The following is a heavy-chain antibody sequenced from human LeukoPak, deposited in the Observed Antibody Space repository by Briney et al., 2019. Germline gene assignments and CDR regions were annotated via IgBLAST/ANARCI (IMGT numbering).Heavy chain of an antibody. CDR2: IIPIFGTA. V-gene: IGHV1-69*05. J-gene: IGHJ4*02. Sequence: ASVKVSCEASGGTFSRYAISWVRQAPGQGLEWMGRIIPIFGTANYAQKFQGRVTITTDESTSTAYMELSSLRSEDTAVYYCAGVVVVAATRTFDYWGQGTLVTVSS. CDR3: AGVVVVAATRTFDY. D-gene: IGHD2-15*01. CDR1: GGTFSRYA.